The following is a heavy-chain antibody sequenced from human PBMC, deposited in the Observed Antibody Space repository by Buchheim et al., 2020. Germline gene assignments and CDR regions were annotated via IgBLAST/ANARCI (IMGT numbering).Heavy chain of an antibody. Sequence: QVQLKESGPGLLKPSETLSLTCTVSVGSISTTTYYWDWIRQPPGKGLEWIGNVHYTGTTYYHPSRKSRVTMSVDPSKNQFALKLISVTAADTALYYCARHSDAYNFFDYWGQGTLFTVSS. CDR2: VHYTGTT. CDR3: ARHSDAYNFFDY. D-gene: IGHD5-24*01. CDR1: VGSISTTTYY. V-gene: IGHV4-39*01. J-gene: IGHJ4*02.